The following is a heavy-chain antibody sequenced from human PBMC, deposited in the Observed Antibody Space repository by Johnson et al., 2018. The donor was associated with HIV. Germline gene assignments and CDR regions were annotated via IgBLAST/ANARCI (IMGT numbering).Heavy chain of an antibody. Sequence: VQLVESGGGVVQPGRSLRLSCAASGFTFSSYAMHWVRQAPGKGLEWVAVISYDGSNKDYADSVKGRFTISRDNSKNTLYLQMNSLRAEDTAVYYCARDVPRAFVRAYLDAFDIWGQGTMVTVSS. D-gene: IGHD2/OR15-2a*01. J-gene: IGHJ3*02. V-gene: IGHV3-30-3*01. CDR2: ISYDGSNK. CDR1: GFTFSSYA. CDR3: ARDVPRAFVRAYLDAFDI.